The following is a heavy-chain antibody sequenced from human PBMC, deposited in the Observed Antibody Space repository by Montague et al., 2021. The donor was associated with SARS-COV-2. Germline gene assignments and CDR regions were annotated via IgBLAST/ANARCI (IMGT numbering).Heavy chain of an antibody. CDR2: ISSSGSTI. CDR3: ARVPPRLRTIFGVAPPWFDP. CDR1: GFTFSSYE. J-gene: IGHJ5*02. D-gene: IGHD3-3*01. Sequence: SRRLSLSASGFTFSSYEMNWVRQAPGKGLEWVSYISSSGSTIYYADSVEGRFTISRDNAKNSLYLQMNSLRAEDTAVYYCARVPPRLRTIFGVAPPWFDPWGQGTLVTVSS. V-gene: IGHV3-48*03.